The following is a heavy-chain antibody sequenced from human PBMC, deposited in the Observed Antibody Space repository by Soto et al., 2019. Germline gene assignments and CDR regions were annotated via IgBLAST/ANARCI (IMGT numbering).Heavy chain of an antibody. J-gene: IGHJ4*02. CDR1: GLNFEKCS. CDR3: AADTGGIEVVPATT. V-gene: IGHV3-21*04. CDR2: ISPASTYI. D-gene: IGHD2-15*01. Sequence: KPAGSLRLSCAASGLNFEKCSMNWVRQPPGKGPEWLASISPASTYIRYADSVKGRFTISRDNARNSLSLQMMSLRADDTAMYFCAADTGGIEVVPATTWGQGTLVTVSS.